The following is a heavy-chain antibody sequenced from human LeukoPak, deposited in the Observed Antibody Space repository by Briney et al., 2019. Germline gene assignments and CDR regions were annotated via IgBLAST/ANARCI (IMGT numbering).Heavy chain of an antibody. CDR1: GGSISSGDYY. V-gene: IGHV4-30-4*01. J-gene: IGHJ4*02. Sequence: SETLSLTCTVSGGSISSGDYYWSWIRQPPGKGLEWIGYIYYSGSTYYNPSLKSRVTISVDTSKNQFSLKLSSVTAADTAVYYCARISGGYGENYWGQGTLVTVSS. CDR2: IYYSGST. D-gene: IGHD5-12*01. CDR3: ARISGGYGENY.